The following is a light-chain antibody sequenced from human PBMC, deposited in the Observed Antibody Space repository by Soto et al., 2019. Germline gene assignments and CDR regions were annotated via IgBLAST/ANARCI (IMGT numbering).Light chain of an antibody. Sequence: AIRMTQSPSSLSASTGDRVTITCRASQGISSYLAWYQQKPGKAPKLLVYAASSLQSGVPSRFTGSGSGTHFTLTISGLQPADFATYYCQQSYNTPITFGQGTRLEI. CDR2: AAS. J-gene: IGKJ5*01. CDR3: QQSYNTPIT. CDR1: QGISSY. V-gene: IGKV1-8*01.